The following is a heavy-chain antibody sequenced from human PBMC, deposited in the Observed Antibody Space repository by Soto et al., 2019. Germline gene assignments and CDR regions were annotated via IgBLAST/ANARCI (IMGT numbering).Heavy chain of an antibody. V-gene: IGHV3-23*01. CDR2: IRGRGGTT. CDR3: AKDVNYDMLAGYYYY. Sequence: GGSLRLSCAASGFTRSNYGMTWVRQAPGKGLQWVSTIRGRGGTTYYADSVKGRFTISRDDSRNTLYLQMNSLRVEDTAVYFCAKDVNYDMLAGYYYYWGHGTLVTVPQ. D-gene: IGHD3-9*01. J-gene: IGHJ4*01. CDR1: GFTRSNYG.